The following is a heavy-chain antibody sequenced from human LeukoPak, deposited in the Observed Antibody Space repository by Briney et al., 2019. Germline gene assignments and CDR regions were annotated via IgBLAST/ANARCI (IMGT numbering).Heavy chain of an antibody. CDR1: GGSVSSTYYS. CDR2: IYYSGTT. Sequence: PETLSLTCTVSGGSVSSTYYSWGWICQPPGKGLEWIGSIYYSGTTYYNPSLKSRVSISMHTSKNQFSLRVSSVTAADTAVYYCARRGDYWGQGTLVTVSS. CDR3: ARRGDY. J-gene: IGHJ4*02. V-gene: IGHV4-39*01. D-gene: IGHD3-10*01.